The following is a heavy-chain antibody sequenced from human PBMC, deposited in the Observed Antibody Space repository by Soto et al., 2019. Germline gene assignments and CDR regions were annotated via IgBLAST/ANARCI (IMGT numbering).Heavy chain of an antibody. J-gene: IGHJ4*02. CDR2: IKQDGSEK. CDR1: GFTFSNSW. D-gene: IGHD1-26*01. V-gene: IGHV3-7*03. Sequence: EVQLVESGGGLVQPGGSLRLSCAASGFTFSNSWMSWVRQAPGKGLEWVANIKQDGSEKKFVDSVKGRFTISRDNAKNSLYLQMNSLRAEDTAVYFCASGSYYAFDCWGQGTLVTVSS. CDR3: ASGSYYAFDC.